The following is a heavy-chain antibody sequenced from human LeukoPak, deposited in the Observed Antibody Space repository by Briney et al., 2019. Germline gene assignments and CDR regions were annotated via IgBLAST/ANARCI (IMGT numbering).Heavy chain of an antibody. CDR1: GFTFSSYA. CDR3: AKSGEGYYFDY. V-gene: IGHV3-23*01. Sequence: GGSLRLSCAASGFTFSSYAMSWVRQAPGKGLEWVSGISGSGGSTYYADSGKGRFTISRDNSKNTLYLQMNSLRAEDTAVYYCAKSGEGYYFDYWGQGTLVTVSS. J-gene: IGHJ4*02. D-gene: IGHD6-13*01. CDR2: ISGSGGST.